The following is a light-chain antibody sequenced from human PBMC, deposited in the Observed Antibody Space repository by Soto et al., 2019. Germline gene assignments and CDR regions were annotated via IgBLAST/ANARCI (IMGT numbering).Light chain of an antibody. CDR1: QSITNY. CDR2: KAS. J-gene: IGKJ1*01. Sequence: DILMTQSPSSLSASSGHRVTLTCRASQSITNYLNWYQQRPGKAPKLLIYKASSLQSGVPSRFSGSGSGTEFTLTISSLQPDDFATYYCQQYNSYWTFGQGTRWIS. V-gene: IGKV1-5*01. CDR3: QQYNSYWT.